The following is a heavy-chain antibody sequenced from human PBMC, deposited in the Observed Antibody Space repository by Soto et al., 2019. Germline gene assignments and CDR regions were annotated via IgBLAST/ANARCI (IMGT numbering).Heavy chain of an antibody. CDR3: ARFGTTAPCPYYYYYYMDV. J-gene: IGHJ6*03. D-gene: IGHD4-17*01. V-gene: IGHV1-8*01. CDR2: MNPNSGNT. Sequence: ASVKVSFKASGYTFTSYDITWVLQATGQVLEWMGWMNPNSGNTGYAQKFQGRVTMTRNTSISTAYMELSSLRSEDTAVYYCARFGTTAPCPYYYYYYMDVWGKGTTVTVSS. CDR1: GYTFTSYD.